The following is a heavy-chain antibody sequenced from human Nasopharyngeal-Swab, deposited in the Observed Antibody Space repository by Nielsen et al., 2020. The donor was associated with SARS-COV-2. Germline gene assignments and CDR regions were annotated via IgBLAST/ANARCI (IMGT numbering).Heavy chain of an antibody. CDR2: INHSGST. Sequence: IRQPPGKGLEWIGEINHSGSTNYNPSLKSRVTISVDTSKNQFSLKLSSVTAADTAVYYCARGGWGYCSSTSCYTFDYWGQGTTVTVSS. D-gene: IGHD2-2*01. J-gene: IGHJ4*03. CDR3: ARGGWGYCSSTSCYTFDY. V-gene: IGHV4-34*01.